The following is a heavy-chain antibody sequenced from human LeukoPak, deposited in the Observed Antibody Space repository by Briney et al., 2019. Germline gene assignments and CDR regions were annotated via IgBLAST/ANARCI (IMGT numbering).Heavy chain of an antibody. V-gene: IGHV4-61*02. CDR2: IYTSGST. Sequence: PSETLSLTCTVSGGSISSGSYYWSWIRQPAGKGLEWIGRIYTSGSTNYNPSLKSRVTISVDTSKNQFSLKLSSVTAADTAVYYCARGGYSYGYYFDYWGQGTLVTVSS. CDR3: ARGGYSYGYYFDY. D-gene: IGHD5-18*01. J-gene: IGHJ4*02. CDR1: GGSISSGSYY.